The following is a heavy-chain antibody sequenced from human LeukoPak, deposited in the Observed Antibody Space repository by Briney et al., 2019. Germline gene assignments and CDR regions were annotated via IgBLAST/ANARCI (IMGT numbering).Heavy chain of an antibody. D-gene: IGHD2-15*01. J-gene: IGHJ4*02. Sequence: SESLSLTCTVSGGSINSYYWSWIRQPPGKGLEYVGYISYNGGTNYNPSLTSRVTISVDTSKHQFSLRLSSVTAADTAVYYCARHGPCSGGTCYDYWGQGTLVTVSS. CDR1: GGSINSYY. V-gene: IGHV4-59*08. CDR2: ISYNGGT. CDR3: ARHGPCSGGTCYDY.